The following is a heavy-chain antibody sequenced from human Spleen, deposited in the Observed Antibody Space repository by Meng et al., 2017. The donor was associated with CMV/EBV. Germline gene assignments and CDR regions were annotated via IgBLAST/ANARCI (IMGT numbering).Heavy chain of an antibody. CDR3: ARRRFGEDSYGMDV. CDR2: IIPMLGIT. CDR1: GYTFGTDG. V-gene: IGHV1-69*04. J-gene: IGHJ6*01. Sequence: SVKVSCKASGYTFGTDGISWVRQAPGQGLEWMGRIIPMLGITSYAQKFQDRVTITADKSTSTAYMELSSLRSEDTAVYYCARRRFGEDSYGMDVWGQGTTVTVSS. D-gene: IGHD3-10*01.